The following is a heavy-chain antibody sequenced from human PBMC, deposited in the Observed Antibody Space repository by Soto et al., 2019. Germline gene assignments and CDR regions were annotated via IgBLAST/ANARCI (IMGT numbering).Heavy chain of an antibody. Sequence: GASVKVSCKASGYTFTSYGISWVRQAPGQGLEWMGWISAYNGNTNYAQKLQGRVTMTTDTSTSTAYMELRSLRSDDTAVYYCARDLGVIAVAGTEPSQHWGQGTLVTVSS. CDR2: ISAYNGNT. D-gene: IGHD6-19*01. V-gene: IGHV1-18*01. CDR1: GYTFTSYG. J-gene: IGHJ1*01. CDR3: ARDLGVIAVAGTEPSQH.